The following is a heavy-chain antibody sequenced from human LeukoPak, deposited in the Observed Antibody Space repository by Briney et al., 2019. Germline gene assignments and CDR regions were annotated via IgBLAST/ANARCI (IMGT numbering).Heavy chain of an antibody. CDR3: ARGGRYYLDWFDP. D-gene: IGHD3-16*01. J-gene: IGHJ5*02. Sequence: SETLSLTCTVSGYSISSGYYWVWIRQPPGKGLEWIGSISHIGNTYYNPSLKSRVTMSVDTSKNKFSLRLSSVTAADTAVYYCARGGRYYLDWFDPWGQGTLVTVSS. CDR1: GYSISSGYY. V-gene: IGHV4-38-2*02. CDR2: ISHIGNT.